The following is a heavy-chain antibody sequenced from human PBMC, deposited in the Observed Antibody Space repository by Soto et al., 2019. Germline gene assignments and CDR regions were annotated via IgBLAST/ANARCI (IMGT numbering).Heavy chain of an antibody. J-gene: IGHJ4*02. D-gene: IGHD2-21*02. Sequence: QVQLVQSGAEVKEPGSSVRVSCKASGGSIRNYAISWVRQAPGLGLEWIGGIIPIFGAANYAQKFQGRLTIIXIESTXXAYMELSSLRSEDTAVYYCARSDYCGADCYALRDYWGQGTLVTVSS. V-gene: IGHV1-69*05. CDR3: ARSDYCGADCYALRDY. CDR1: GGSIRNYA. CDR2: IIPIFGAA.